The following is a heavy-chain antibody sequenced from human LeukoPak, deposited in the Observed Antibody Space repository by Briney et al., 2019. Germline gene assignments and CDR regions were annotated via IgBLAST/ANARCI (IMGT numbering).Heavy chain of an antibody. CDR2: INHSGST. J-gene: IGHJ5*02. CDR1: SGSFSGYY. CDR3: ARDLSSWGLNWFDP. V-gene: IGHV4-34*01. Sequence: PSETLSLTCAVYSGSFSGYYWSWIRQPPGKGLEWIGEINHSGSTNYNPSLKSRVTMSVDTSKNQFSLKLSSVTAADTAVYYCARDLSSWGLNWFDPWGQGTLVTVSS. D-gene: IGHD3-16*02.